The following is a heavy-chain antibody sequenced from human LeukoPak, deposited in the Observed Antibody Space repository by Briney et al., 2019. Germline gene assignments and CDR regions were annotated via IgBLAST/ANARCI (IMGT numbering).Heavy chain of an antibody. V-gene: IGHV2-5*01. Sequence: SGPTLVNPTQTLTLTCTFSGFSLSISGVGVGWIRQPPGKALEWLTLIYRNDDKRYSPSLKGRLTITKDTSKNQVVLTMTNMDPVDTATYYCAHRAGSGSSRPNTFDIWGQGTMVTVSS. CDR3: AHRAGSGSSRPNTFDI. CDR1: GFSLSISGVG. CDR2: IYRNDDK. D-gene: IGHD3-10*01. J-gene: IGHJ3*02.